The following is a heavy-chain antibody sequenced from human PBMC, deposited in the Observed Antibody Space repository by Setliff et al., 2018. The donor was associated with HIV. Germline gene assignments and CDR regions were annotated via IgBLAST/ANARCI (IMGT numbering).Heavy chain of an antibody. J-gene: IGHJ6*02. CDR1: GYTFTGHY. CDR2: INSYNGNT. Sequence: ASVKVSCKASGYTFTGHYLHWVRQAPGQGLEWMGWINSYNGNTKFAQKFQGRVTMTTDTSTTTAFMELRSLKADDTGIYYCSRSGVPPYYYYGMDVWGQGTTVTVSS. CDR3: SRSGVPPYYYYGMDV. D-gene: IGHD3-10*01. V-gene: IGHV1-18*04.